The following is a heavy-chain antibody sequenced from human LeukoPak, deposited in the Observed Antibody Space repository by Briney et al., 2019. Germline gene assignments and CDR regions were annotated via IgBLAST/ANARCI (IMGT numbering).Heavy chain of an antibody. D-gene: IGHD3-16*01. V-gene: IGHV3-7*03. Sequence: GGSLRLSCAASGFTFQNYAMSWVRQAPGKGPEWVSNIKQDGSEKNYVDSVKGRFTISRDNARNSLFLQMTSLRAEDSAVYYCARDMPFGGYWGQGTLVTVSS. CDR1: GFTFQNYA. J-gene: IGHJ4*02. CDR2: IKQDGSEK. CDR3: ARDMPFGGY.